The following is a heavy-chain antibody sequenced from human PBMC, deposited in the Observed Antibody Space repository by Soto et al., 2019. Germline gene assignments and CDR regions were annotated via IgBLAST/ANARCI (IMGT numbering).Heavy chain of an antibody. CDR3: AKNAGDYGDSPWGDY. Sequence: EVQLLESGGGLVQPGGSLRLSCAASGFTFSSYAMSWVRQAPGKGLEWVSASSGSGGSTYYADSVTGRFTISRDNSKNTLYLQKNSLRAEDTAVYYCAKNAGDYGDSPWGDYWGQGTLVTVSS. CDR2: SSGSGGST. CDR1: GFTFSSYA. D-gene: IGHD4-17*01. V-gene: IGHV3-23*01. J-gene: IGHJ4*02.